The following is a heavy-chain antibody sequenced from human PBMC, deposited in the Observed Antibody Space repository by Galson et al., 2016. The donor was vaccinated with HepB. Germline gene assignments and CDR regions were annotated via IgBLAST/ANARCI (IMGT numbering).Heavy chain of an antibody. D-gene: IGHD3-16*02. V-gene: IGHV4-61*02. CDR2: IYSSGNT. Sequence: TLSLTCTVSGDSIYSGNVYWSWIRQPAGKGLEWIGRIYSSGNTDYSPSLKSRASISRDMSKDQFSLKLSSVTATDTAVYYCAREGIWDNVGGTYREGSFDIWGQGTMVTVSS. CDR3: AREGIWDNVGGTYREGSFDI. J-gene: IGHJ3*02. CDR1: GDSIYSGNVY.